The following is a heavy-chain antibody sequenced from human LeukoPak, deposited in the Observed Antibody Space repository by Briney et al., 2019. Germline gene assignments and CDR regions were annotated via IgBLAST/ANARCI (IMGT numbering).Heavy chain of an antibody. V-gene: IGHV3-30*02. CDR1: GFTFSSYG. J-gene: IGHJ4*02. D-gene: IGHD3-22*01. CDR2: IRYDGSNK. CDR3: ARDGGSGYPTLFDY. Sequence: GGSLRLSCAASGFTFSSYGMHWVRQAPGKGLEWVAFIRYDGSNKYYADSVKGRFTISRDNSKNTLYLQMNSLRAEDTAVYYCARDGGSGYPTLFDYWGQGTLVTVSS.